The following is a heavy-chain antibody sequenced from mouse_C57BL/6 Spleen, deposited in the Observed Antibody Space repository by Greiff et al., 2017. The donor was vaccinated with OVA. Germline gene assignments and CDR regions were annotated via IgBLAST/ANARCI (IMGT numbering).Heavy chain of an antibody. J-gene: IGHJ1*03. CDR3: ASSDDGDHSWYFDV. CDR1: GYSITSGYY. D-gene: IGHD2-13*01. V-gene: IGHV3-6*01. CDR2: ISYDGSN. Sequence: EVKLVESGPGLVKPSQSLSLTCSVTGYSITSGYYWNWIRQFPGNKLEWVGYISYDGSNNYNPSLKNRISITRDTSKNQFFLKLNSVTTEDTATYYCASSDDGDHSWYFDVWGTGTTVTVSS.